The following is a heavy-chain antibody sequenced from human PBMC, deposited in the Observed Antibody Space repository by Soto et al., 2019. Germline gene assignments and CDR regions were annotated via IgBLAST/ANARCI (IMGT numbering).Heavy chain of an antibody. CDR3: ARGEYYYYMDV. V-gene: IGHV4-59*01. Sequence: PSETLSLTCTVSGGSISSYYWSWIRQPPGKGLEWIGYIYYSGSTNYNPSLKSGVTISVDTSKNQFSLGLSSVTAADTAVYYCARGEYYYYMDVWGKGTTVTVSS. CDR2: IYYSGST. D-gene: IGHD1-26*01. J-gene: IGHJ6*03. CDR1: GGSISSYY.